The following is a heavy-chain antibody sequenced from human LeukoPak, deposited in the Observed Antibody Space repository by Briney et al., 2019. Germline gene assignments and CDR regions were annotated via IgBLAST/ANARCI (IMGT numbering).Heavy chain of an antibody. J-gene: IGHJ4*02. CDR1: GFTFSSYW. V-gene: IGHV3-7*01. CDR3: ARFTGCGYSGYDWPIAHFDY. CDR2: ISQDGSEK. D-gene: IGHD5-12*01. Sequence: GGSLRLSCAASGFTFSSYWMSWVRQAPGKGLEWVANISQDGSEKYYGDSVKGRFTISRDNAKNSLYLQMNSLRAEDTAEHYCARFTGCGYSGYDWPIAHFDYWGQGTLVTVSS.